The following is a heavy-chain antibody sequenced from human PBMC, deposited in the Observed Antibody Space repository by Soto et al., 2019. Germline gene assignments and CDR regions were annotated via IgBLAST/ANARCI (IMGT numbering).Heavy chain of an antibody. Sequence: GGSLRLSCAASGFTFSSYGMHWVRQAPGKGLEWVAVIWYDGSNKYYADSVKGRFTISRDNSKNTLYLQMNSLRAEDTAVYYCAGNWNRRNYYYYGMDVWGQGTTVTVSS. CDR2: IWYDGSNK. D-gene: IGHD1-20*01. J-gene: IGHJ6*02. CDR3: AGNWNRRNYYYYGMDV. CDR1: GFTFSSYG. V-gene: IGHV3-33*01.